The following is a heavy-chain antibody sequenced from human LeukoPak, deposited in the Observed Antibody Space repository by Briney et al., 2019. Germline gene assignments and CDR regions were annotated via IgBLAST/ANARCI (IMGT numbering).Heavy chain of an antibody. J-gene: IGHJ4*02. Sequence: SETLSLTCTVSGGSISSSSYYWGWIRQPPGKGLEWIGSIYYSGSTNYNPSLKSRVTISVDTSKNQFSLKLSSVTAADTAVYYCARDYYYYDSSGYSAWGQGTLVTVSS. CDR1: GGSISSSSYY. CDR2: IYYSGST. V-gene: IGHV4-39*07. D-gene: IGHD3-22*01. CDR3: ARDYYYYDSSGYSA.